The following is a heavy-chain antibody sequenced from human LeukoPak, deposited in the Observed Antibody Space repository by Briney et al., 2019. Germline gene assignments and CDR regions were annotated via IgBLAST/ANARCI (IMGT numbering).Heavy chain of an antibody. CDR2: ISGSGDST. J-gene: IGHJ4*02. V-gene: IGHV3-23*01. D-gene: IGHD3-22*01. CDR1: GFTFSNYW. Sequence: PGGSLRLSCAASGFTFSNYWMSWVRQAPGKGLEWVSGISGSGDSTYYADSVKGRFSISRDNSKNTVYLQMNSLRAEDTAVYYCAKDPASGYWYYFEYWGQGTLVTVSS. CDR3: AKDPASGYWYYFEY.